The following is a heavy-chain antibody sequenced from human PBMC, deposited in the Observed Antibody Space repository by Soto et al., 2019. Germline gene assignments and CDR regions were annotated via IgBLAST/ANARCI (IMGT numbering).Heavy chain of an antibody. V-gene: IGHV3-49*04. CDR2: IRRNAYGGTT. CDR3: TRASSLDFDF. Sequence: GGSLRLSCAASGFTFGDYALSWVRQAPGKGLEWVGFIRRNAYGGTTDYAASVKGRFTISRDDSKSIAYLQMNSLRTEDTALYYCTRASSLDFDFWGQGTLVTVSS. CDR1: GFTFGDYA. D-gene: IGHD3-16*01. J-gene: IGHJ4*02.